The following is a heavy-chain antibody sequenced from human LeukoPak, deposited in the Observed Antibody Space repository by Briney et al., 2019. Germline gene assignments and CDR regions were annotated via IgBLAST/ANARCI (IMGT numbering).Heavy chain of an antibody. CDR3: AKTTRTPLTYGDYRS. Sequence: GGSLRLSCAASGFTFSSYAMSWVRQAPGKGLEWVSAISGSGGSTYYADSVKGRFTISRDNSRNTLYLQMNSLRAEDTAVYYCAKTTRTPLTYGDYRSWGQGTLVTVSS. V-gene: IGHV3-23*01. CDR2: ISGSGGST. J-gene: IGHJ5*02. D-gene: IGHD4-17*01. CDR1: GFTFSSYA.